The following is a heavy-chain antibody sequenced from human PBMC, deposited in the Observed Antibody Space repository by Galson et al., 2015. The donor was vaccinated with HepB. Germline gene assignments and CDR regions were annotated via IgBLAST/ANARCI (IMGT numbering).Heavy chain of an antibody. D-gene: IGHD6-6*01. V-gene: IGHV1-69*04. CDR1: GDNVSGHA. CDR3: ANQSTSSVGNWFGP. CDR2: IIPMFDVT. J-gene: IGHJ5*02. Sequence: SVKVSCKASGDNVSGHAISWVRQAPGQGLEWMGRIIPMFDVTNYPQKFQDRATISADMSTNTVYLELSRLRSEATAVYFCANQSTSSVGNWFGPWGQGTLVTVSS.